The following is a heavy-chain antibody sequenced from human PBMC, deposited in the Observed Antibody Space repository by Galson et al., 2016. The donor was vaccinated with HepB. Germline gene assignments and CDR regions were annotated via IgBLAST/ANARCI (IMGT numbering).Heavy chain of an antibody. J-gene: IGHJ5*02. CDR1: GFTFSSHA. V-gene: IGHV3-23*01. Sequence: SLRLSCAASGFTFSSHAMSWVRQAPGKGLEWVSAISGSGANTYYADSVKGRFTISRDNSKNTLYLQMNSLRAEDTAVYYCVKEMMVVGTVGFDPWGQGTLVTVSS. CDR2: ISGSGANT. CDR3: VKEMMVVGTVGFDP. D-gene: IGHD3-22*01.